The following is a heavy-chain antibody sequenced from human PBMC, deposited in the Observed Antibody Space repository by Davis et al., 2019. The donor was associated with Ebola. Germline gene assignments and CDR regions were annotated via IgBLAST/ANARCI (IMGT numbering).Heavy chain of an antibody. J-gene: IGHJ4*02. V-gene: IGHV3-21*01. CDR2: ISSDSDYI. Sequence: ESLTLSCAASGCTFTPYIMSCVRQEPGQRLDWVSSISSDSDYIYYADSAKGRFTISRDNAKNSLYLQINSLRAEDTAVYYCTSLGNDYWGQGTLVTVSS. D-gene: IGHD7-27*01. CDR1: GCTFTPYI. CDR3: TSLGNDY.